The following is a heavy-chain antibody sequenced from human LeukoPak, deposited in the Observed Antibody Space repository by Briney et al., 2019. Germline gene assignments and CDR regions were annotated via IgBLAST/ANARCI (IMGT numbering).Heavy chain of an antibody. CDR1: GFTFSSYE. CDR2: ISSSGSTI. J-gene: IGHJ4*02. Sequence: GGSLRLSCAASGFTFSSYEVNWVRQAPGKGLEWVSYISSSGSTIYYADSVKGRFTISRDNAKNSLYLQMNSLRAEDTAVYYCASGFSSYFDYWGQGTLVTVSS. V-gene: IGHV3-48*03. D-gene: IGHD6-6*01. CDR3: ASGFSSYFDY.